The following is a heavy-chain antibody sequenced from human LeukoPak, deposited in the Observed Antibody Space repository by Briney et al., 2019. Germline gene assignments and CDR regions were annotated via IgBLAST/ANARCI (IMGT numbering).Heavy chain of an antibody. J-gene: IGHJ4*02. CDR2: FSDGGDTT. CDR3: AKTQGFFDH. CDR1: GFTFSNNG. Sequence: GGSLRLSCAASGFTFSNNGMTWVRQAPGKGMEWVTGFSDGGDTTYDAGSVKGRFTVSRGNSKNILYLQMNSLKAEDTAIYYCAKTQGFFDHWGQGSLVTVSS. V-gene: IGHV3-23*01.